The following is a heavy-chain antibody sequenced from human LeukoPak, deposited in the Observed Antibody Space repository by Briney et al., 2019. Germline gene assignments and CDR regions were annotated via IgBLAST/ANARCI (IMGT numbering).Heavy chain of an antibody. CDR2: IYTSGST. Sequence: SETLSLTCTVSGGSISSGSYYWSWIRQPAGKGLEWIGRIYTSGSTNYNPSLKSRVTISVGTSKNQFSLKLSSVTAADTAVYYCARDGYSSSWRVNWFDPWGQGTLVTVSS. CDR3: ARDGYSSSWRVNWFDP. CDR1: GGSISSGSYY. V-gene: IGHV4-61*02. D-gene: IGHD6-13*01. J-gene: IGHJ5*02.